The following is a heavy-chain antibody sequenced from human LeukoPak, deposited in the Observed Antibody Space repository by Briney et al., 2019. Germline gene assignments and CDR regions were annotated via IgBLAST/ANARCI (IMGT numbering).Heavy chain of an antibody. Sequence: GRSLRLSCAASGFIFSSYAMHWFRQAPGKGLEWVAVISYDGSNKYYADSVKGRFTISRDNSKNTLYLQMNSLRAEDTTVYYCASGYYYAPYDYWGQGTLVTVSS. CDR1: GFIFSSYA. CDR3: ASGYYYAPYDY. CDR2: ISYDGSNK. J-gene: IGHJ4*02. D-gene: IGHD3-22*01. V-gene: IGHV3-30-3*01.